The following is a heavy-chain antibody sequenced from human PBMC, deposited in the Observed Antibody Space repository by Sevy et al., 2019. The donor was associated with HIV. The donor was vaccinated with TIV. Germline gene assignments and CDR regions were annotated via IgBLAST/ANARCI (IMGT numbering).Heavy chain of an antibody. CDR3: AREEEAKLGSAFDI. Sequence: GGSRRLSCAASDFSVSSNYMTWVRQAPGKGLEGISVIYTGGTTHYADSVKGRFTISRDNSKNTLYLQMNRLRVEDTAIYFCAREEEAKLGSAFDIWGQGNMVTVSS. CDR1: DFSVSSNY. J-gene: IGHJ3*02. CDR2: IYTGGTT. D-gene: IGHD7-27*01. V-gene: IGHV3-53*01.